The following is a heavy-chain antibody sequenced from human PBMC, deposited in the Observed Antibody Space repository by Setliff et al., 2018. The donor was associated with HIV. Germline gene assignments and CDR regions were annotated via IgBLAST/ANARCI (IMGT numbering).Heavy chain of an antibody. CDR3: AGAPFRIMSAHYRTLDY. J-gene: IGHJ4*02. CDR2: IIPISDMT. V-gene: IGHV1-69*17. D-gene: IGHD3-9*01. Sequence: VKVSCKTSGGTLSNYVITWVRQAPGQGLEWMGGIIPISDMTHYAQHFQGRATITADTATSTAYMELTSLGSDDTAIYFCAGAPFRIMSAHYRTLDYWGQGTLVTVSS. CDR1: GGTLSNYV.